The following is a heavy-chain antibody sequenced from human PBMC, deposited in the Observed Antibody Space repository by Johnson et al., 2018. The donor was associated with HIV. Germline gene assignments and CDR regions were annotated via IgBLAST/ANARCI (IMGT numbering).Heavy chain of an antibody. D-gene: IGHD3-22*01. V-gene: IGHV3-30*02. CDR3: ARDVAATMIVVGGAYDAFDI. CDR2: IRYDGSNK. J-gene: IGHJ3*02. Sequence: QMLLVESGGGLIQPGGSLRLSCAASGFTFSDYYMSWIRQAPGKGLEWVAFIRYDGSNKYYADSVKGRFTISRDNSKNTLYLQMNSLRAEDTAVYYCARDVAATMIVVGGAYDAFDIWGQGTMVTVSS. CDR1: GFTFSDYY.